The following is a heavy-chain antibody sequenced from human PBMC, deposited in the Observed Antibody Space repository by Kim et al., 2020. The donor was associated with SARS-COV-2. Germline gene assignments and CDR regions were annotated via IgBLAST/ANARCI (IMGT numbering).Heavy chain of an antibody. D-gene: IGHD4-17*01. CDR3: AKDRNYGDYPLANWFDP. J-gene: IGHJ5*02. Sequence: VKGRFTISRDNSKNPLHLQMDSLRAEDTAVYYCAKDRNYGDYPLANWFDPWGQGTLVTVSS. V-gene: IGHV3-30*02.